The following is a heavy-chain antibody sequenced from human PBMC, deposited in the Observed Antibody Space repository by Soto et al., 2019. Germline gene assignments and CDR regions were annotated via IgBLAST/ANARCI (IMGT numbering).Heavy chain of an antibody. Sequence: ASVKVSCKASGYTFTSYGISWVRQAPGQGLEWMGWISAYNGNTNYAQKLQGRVTMTTDTSTSTAYMELRSLRSDETAVYYCASVVVTAPPFDVFDIRGQGSTVPVSS. J-gene: IGHJ3*02. D-gene: IGHD2-21*02. V-gene: IGHV1-18*01. CDR2: ISAYNGNT. CDR3: ASVVVTAPPFDVFDI. CDR1: GYTFTSYG.